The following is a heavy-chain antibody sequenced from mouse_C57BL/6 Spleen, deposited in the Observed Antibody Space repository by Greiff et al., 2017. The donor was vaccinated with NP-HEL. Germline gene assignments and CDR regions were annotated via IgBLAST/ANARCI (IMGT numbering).Heavy chain of an antibody. Sequence: QVQLQQPGTELVKPGASVKLSCKASGYTFTSYWMHWVKQRPGQGLEWIGNINPSNGGTNYNEKFKSKATLTVDKSASTADMQLSSLTSEDSAVYYCARSLFDYDYDGFAYWGQGTLVTVSA. CDR2: INPSNGGT. CDR3: ARSLFDYDYDGFAY. V-gene: IGHV1-53*01. J-gene: IGHJ3*01. D-gene: IGHD2-4*01. CDR1: GYTFTSYW.